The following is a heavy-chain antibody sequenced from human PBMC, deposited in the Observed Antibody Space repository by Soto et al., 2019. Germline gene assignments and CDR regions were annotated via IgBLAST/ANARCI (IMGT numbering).Heavy chain of an antibody. J-gene: IGHJ3*02. CDR1: GFTFRRSW. D-gene: IGHD2-2*01. CDR2: IKQDGSEK. V-gene: IGHV3-7*01. CDR3: VRDRGYCSSTSCPDAFDI. Sequence: GGSLRLSCAASGFTFRRSWMSWVRQAPGKGLEWVANIKQDGSEKYFVDSVKGRFTISRDNAKNSLYLQMNSLRAEDTAFYYCVRDRGYCSSTSCPDAFDIWGQGTMVTVSS.